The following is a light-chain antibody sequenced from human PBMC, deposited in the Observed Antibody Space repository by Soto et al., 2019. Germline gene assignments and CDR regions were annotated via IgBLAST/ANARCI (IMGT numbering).Light chain of an antibody. V-gene: IGKV1-6*02. J-gene: IGKJ2*01. CDR2: AAS. CDR1: QGIRND. Sequence: AIQMTQSPSSLSASVGDRVTITCRASQGIRNDLGWYQQKPGKAPNLLIYAASSLQSGVPSRFSGSGSGTDFTLTISRLQPEDFATYYCLQDYIYPYTFGQGTKLEIK. CDR3: LQDYIYPYT.